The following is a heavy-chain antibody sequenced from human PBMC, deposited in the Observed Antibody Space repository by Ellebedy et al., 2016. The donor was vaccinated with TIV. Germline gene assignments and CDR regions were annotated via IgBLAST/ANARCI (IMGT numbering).Heavy chain of an antibody. CDR2: IIPIFGSA. J-gene: IGHJ6*02. Sequence: ASVKVSCXASGGTFISYAISWVRQAPGQGLEWMGGIIPIFGSANYARKFQGRVTITADESTSTAYMDLSSLRSEDTAVYYCARGLIGSGYGMDVWGQGTTVTVSS. V-gene: IGHV1-69*13. CDR3: ARGLIGSGYGMDV. CDR1: GGTFISYA. D-gene: IGHD6-19*01.